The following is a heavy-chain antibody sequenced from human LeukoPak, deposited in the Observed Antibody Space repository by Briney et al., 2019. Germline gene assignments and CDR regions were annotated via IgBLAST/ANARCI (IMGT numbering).Heavy chain of an antibody. CDR2: ISSSSKTL. J-gene: IGHJ4*02. CDR1: GFTFGSYN. D-gene: IGHD4-17*01. Sequence: GGSLRLYCAASGFTFGSYNMHWVRQAPGKGLERVSYISSSSKTLYYADSVKGRFTISRDNADNFLYLQMTSLTADDTAIYYCAKDHATVTTTPFDYWGQGTLVTVSS. CDR3: AKDHATVTTTPFDY. V-gene: IGHV3-48*01.